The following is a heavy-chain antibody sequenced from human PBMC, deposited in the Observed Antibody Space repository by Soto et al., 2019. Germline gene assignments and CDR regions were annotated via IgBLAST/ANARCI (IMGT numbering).Heavy chain of an antibody. D-gene: IGHD6-25*01. CDR1: NGSISNYY. V-gene: IGHV4-4*07. CDR2: VYSSGSA. CDR3: ARSGHKESWFDP. J-gene: IGHJ5*02. Sequence: QVQLQESGPGLVKPSETLSLSCTVSNGSISNYYWNWIRRPAGKGLEWIGRVYSSGSASYNPSRRSRVTMPVDTSKNQFSLKLNSVTAADTAVYYRARSGHKESWFDPWGQGTLVTVSS.